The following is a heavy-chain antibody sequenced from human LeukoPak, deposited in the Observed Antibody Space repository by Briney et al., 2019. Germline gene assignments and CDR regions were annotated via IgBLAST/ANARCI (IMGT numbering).Heavy chain of an antibody. D-gene: IGHD5-24*01. J-gene: IGHJ3*02. CDR3: ARDRTVMATMKVRAFDI. Sequence: KSSETLSLTCTVSGGSISSYYWSWIRQPAGKGLEWIGRIYTSGSTNYNPSLKSRVTMSVDTSKNQFSLKLSSVTAADTAVYYCARDRTVMATMKVRAFDIWGQGTMVTVSS. V-gene: IGHV4-4*07. CDR2: IYTSGST. CDR1: GGSISSYY.